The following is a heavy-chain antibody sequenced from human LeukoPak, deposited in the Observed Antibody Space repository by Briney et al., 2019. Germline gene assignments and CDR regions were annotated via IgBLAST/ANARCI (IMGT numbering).Heavy chain of an antibody. V-gene: IGHV3-23*01. D-gene: IGHD3-3*01. J-gene: IGHJ4*02. CDR2: ISGSGGST. CDR1: GFTFSSYA. CDR3: AKDKSIFGVVIIPHYFDY. Sequence: GGSLRLSCAASGFTFSSYAMSWVRQAPGRGLEWVSAISGSGGSTYYADSVKGRFTISRDNSKNTLYLQMNSLRAEDTAVYYCAKDKSIFGVVIIPHYFDYWGQGTLVTVSS.